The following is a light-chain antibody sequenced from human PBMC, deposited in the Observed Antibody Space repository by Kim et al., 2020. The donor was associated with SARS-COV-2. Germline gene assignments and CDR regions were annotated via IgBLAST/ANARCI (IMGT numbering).Light chain of an antibody. CDR2: CKN. CDR3: NSRDNSGNRLL. V-gene: IGLV3-19*01. J-gene: IGLJ2*01. Sequence: QTVSITVQGDSLASYYTSRYQQKAGPAPVLVISCKNNPPSGLPDQFSVSRSGNTASFTITGAQAEDEADYYCNSRDNSGNRLLFGGGTQLTVL. CDR1: SLASYY.